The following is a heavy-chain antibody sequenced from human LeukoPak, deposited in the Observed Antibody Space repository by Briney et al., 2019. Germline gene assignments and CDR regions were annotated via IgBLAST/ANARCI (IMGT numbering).Heavy chain of an antibody. V-gene: IGHV4-4*07. CDR2: SYTTGST. CDR1: GGSISSYY. D-gene: IGHD1-14*01. CDR3: ARSAESGFQLDY. Sequence: SETLSLTCTVSGGSISSYYWSWIRQPAGKGLEWIGRSYTTGSTNYNPSLKSRVTMSLDTSKNQFSLKLSSVTAADTAVYYCARSAESGFQLDYWGQGTLVTVSS. J-gene: IGHJ4*02.